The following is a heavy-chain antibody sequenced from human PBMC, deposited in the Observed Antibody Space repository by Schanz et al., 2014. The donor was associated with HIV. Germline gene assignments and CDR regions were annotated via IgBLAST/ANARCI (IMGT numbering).Heavy chain of an antibody. D-gene: IGHD1-26*01. V-gene: IGHV3-7*01. CDR2: IKQDESEK. Sequence: MQLVESGGAVVRPGGSLRLSCAASGFTFSSYWMSWVRQAPGKGLEWVANIKQDESEKYYVDSVKGRFTISRDNAKKSLYLRMNSLRAEDTAVYYCASTRERYSGATSGFDYWGQGTLVTVST. CDR1: GFTFSSYW. J-gene: IGHJ4*02. CDR3: ASTRERYSGATSGFDY.